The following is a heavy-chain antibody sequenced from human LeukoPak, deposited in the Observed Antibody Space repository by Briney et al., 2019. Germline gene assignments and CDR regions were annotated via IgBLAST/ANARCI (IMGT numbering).Heavy chain of an antibody. CDR1: GYTFTSYA. D-gene: IGHD5-18*01. J-gene: IGHJ4*02. CDR3: AVGDTAMVVCPLDY. Sequence: ASVKVSCKASGYTFTSYAMNWVRQAPGQGLEWMGWINTNTGNPTYAQGFTGRFVFSLDTSVSTAYLQISSLKAEDTAVYYCAVGDTAMVVCPLDYWGQGTLVTVCS. V-gene: IGHV7-4-1*02. CDR2: INTNTGNP.